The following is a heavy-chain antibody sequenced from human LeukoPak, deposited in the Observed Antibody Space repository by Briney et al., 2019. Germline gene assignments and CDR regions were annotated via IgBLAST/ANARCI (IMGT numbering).Heavy chain of an antibody. J-gene: IGHJ4*02. CDR1: GFTFSSYA. Sequence: GGSLRLSCAASGFTFSSYAMSWVRQAPGKGLEWVSAISGSGGSTYYADSVKGRFTISRDNSKNTLYLQMNSLRAEDTAVYYCAKDLGVTTSFLYYFDYWGQGTLVTVSS. D-gene: IGHD4-11*01. CDR2: ISGSGGST. V-gene: IGHV3-23*01. CDR3: AKDLGVTTSFLYYFDY.